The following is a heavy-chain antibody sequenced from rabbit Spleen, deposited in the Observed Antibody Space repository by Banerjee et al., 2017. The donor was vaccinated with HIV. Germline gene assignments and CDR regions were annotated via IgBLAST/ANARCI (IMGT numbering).Heavy chain of an antibody. J-gene: IGHJ4*01. CDR1: GFSFSSSDY. CDR3: ARDLVGVIGWNFYL. CDR2: IAGSSSGFT. Sequence: QQLEESGGDLVKPGASLTLTCTASGFSFSSSDYMCWVRQAPGKGLEWISCIAGSSSGFTYSATWAKGRFTISRTSSTTVTLRMTSLTVADRATYFCARDLVGVIGWNFYLWGPGTLVTVS. V-gene: IGHV1S40*01. D-gene: IGHD2-1*01.